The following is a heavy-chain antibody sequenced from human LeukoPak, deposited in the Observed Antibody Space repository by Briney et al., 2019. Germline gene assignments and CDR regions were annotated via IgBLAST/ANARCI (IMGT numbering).Heavy chain of an antibody. CDR2: ISSSSSTI. D-gene: IGHD3-22*01. V-gene: IGHV3-48*01. J-gene: IGHJ4*02. CDR1: GFTFSSYS. Sequence: GGSLRLSCAASGFTFSSYSMNWVRQAPGKGLEWVSYISSSSSTIYYADSVKGRFTISRDNAKNSLYLQMNSLRAEDMAVYYCAREHSSGYYARVYYFDYWGQGTLVTVSS. CDR3: AREHSSGYYARVYYFDY.